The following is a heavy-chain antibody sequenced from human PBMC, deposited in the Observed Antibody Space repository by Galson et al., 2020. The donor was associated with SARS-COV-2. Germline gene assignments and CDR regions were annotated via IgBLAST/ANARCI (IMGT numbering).Heavy chain of an antibody. D-gene: IGHD4-17*01. CDR1: GYTFTGYY. CDR2: INPNSGGT. Sequence: ASVKVSCKASGYTFTGYYMHWVRQAPGQGLEWMGWINPNSGGTNYAQKFQGRVTMTRDTSISTAYMELSRLRSDYTAVYYCARDPTVTTSEEFDYDYYGMDVWGQGTTVTVSS. CDR3: ARDPTVTTSEEFDYDYYGMDV. V-gene: IGHV1-2*02. J-gene: IGHJ6*02.